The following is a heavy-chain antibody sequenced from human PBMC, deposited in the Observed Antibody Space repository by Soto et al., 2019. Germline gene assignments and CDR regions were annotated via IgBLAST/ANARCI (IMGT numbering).Heavy chain of an antibody. CDR3: ARGRGSGGSSNNWFDP. Sequence: SETLSLTCTVSGGSISSYYWSWIRQPPGKGPEWIGYIYYSGSTNYNPSLKSRVTISVDTSKNQFSLKLRSVTAADTAVYYCARGRGSGGSSNNWFDPWGQGTLVTVSS. J-gene: IGHJ5*02. V-gene: IGHV4-59*01. CDR1: GGSISSYY. CDR2: IYYSGST. D-gene: IGHD2-15*01.